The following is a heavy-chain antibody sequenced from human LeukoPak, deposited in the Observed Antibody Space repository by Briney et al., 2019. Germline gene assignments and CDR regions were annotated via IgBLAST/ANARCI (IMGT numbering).Heavy chain of an antibody. D-gene: IGHD6-19*01. CDR2: ISSSGSTI. Sequence: GGSLRLSCAASGFTVSSTYMTWVRQAPGKGLEWVSYISSSGSTIYYADSVKGRFTISRDNAKNSLYLQMNSLRAEDTAVYYCARDGKQWLSEIDAFDIWGQGTMVTVSS. CDR3: ARDGKQWLSEIDAFDI. V-gene: IGHV3-48*03. CDR1: GFTVSSTY. J-gene: IGHJ3*02.